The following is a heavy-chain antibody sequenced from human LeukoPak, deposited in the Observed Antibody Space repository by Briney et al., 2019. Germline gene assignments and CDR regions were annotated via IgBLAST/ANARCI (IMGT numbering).Heavy chain of an antibody. D-gene: IGHD2-15*01. Sequence: GGSLRLSCAASEFTFSSYAMSWVRQAPGKGLEWVSAISGSGDSTFYADSVKGRFTISRDNSKNTLFLQMNSLRTEDTAVYYCAKDCSGANCYVSWGQGTLSPSPQ. J-gene: IGHJ5*01. CDR1: EFTFSSYA. V-gene: IGHV3-23*01. CDR2: ISGSGDST. CDR3: AKDCSGANCYVS.